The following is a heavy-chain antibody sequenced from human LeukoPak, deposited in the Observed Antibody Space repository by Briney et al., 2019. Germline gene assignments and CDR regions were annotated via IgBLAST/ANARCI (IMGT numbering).Heavy chain of an antibody. Sequence: IGYIHSSGTTEYNPSLESRITTSVDTSKNQVSLKLSSVTVADTAFYYCTREGYGSSGYYLDYWGQGTLVTVSS. CDR3: TREGYGSSGYYLDY. V-gene: IGHV4-59*01. J-gene: IGHJ4*02. D-gene: IGHD3-22*01. CDR2: IHSSGTT.